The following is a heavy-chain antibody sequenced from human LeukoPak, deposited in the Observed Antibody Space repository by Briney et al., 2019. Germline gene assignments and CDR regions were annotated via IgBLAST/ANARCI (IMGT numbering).Heavy chain of an antibody. CDR3: ARGGLCYYDSSGYLGSFDY. D-gene: IGHD3-22*01. Sequence: ASVKVSCKASGYTFTSYYMHWVRQAPGQGLEWMGIINPSGGSTSYAQKFQGRVTMTRDTSTSTVYMELSSLRSEDTAVYYCARGGLCYYDSSGYLGSFDYWGQGTLVTVSS. V-gene: IGHV1-46*03. CDR2: INPSGGST. J-gene: IGHJ4*02. CDR1: GYTFTSYY.